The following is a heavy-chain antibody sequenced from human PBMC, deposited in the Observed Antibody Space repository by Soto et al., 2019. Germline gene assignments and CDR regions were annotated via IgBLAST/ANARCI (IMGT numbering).Heavy chain of an antibody. CDR3: ARHGYGDSRYRYFDL. Sequence: QVQLQESGPGLVKPSETLSLTCTVSGGSISSYYWSWIRQPPGKGLEWIGYIYYSGSTNYNPSLKSRVTISVDTSKNQFSLKLSSVTAADTAVYYCARHGYGDSRYRYFDLWGRGTLVTVSS. J-gene: IGHJ2*01. CDR2: IYYSGST. V-gene: IGHV4-59*08. D-gene: IGHD4-17*01. CDR1: GGSISSYY.